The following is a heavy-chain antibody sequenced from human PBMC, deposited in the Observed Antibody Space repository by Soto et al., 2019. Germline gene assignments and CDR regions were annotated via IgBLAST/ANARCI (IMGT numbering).Heavy chain of an antibody. CDR1: GGSISSYY. D-gene: IGHD1-26*01. V-gene: IGHV4-59*08. CDR3: ARLVGGSYHHDPFAI. Sequence: SETLSLTCTVSGGSISSYYWSWIRQPPGKGLEWIGYIYYSGSTNYNPSLKSRVTISVDTSKNQFSLKLSSVTAADTAVYYCARLVGGSYHHDPFAIWGKGTMVPV. CDR2: IYYSGST. J-gene: IGHJ3*02.